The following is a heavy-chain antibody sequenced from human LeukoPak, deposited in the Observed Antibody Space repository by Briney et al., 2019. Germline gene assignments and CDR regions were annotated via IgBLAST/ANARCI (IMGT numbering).Heavy chain of an antibody. V-gene: IGHV4-30-2*01. CDR1: GGSISSGGYY. D-gene: IGHD6-6*01. J-gene: IGHJ4*02. Sequence: SQTLSLTCTVSGGSISSGGYYWSWIRQPPGKGLEWIGYIYHSGSTYYNPSLKSRVTISVDRSKNQFSLKLSSVTAADTAVYYCARVEGGKSIAARHFDYWGQGTLVTVSS. CDR3: ARVEGGKSIAARHFDY. CDR2: IYHSGST.